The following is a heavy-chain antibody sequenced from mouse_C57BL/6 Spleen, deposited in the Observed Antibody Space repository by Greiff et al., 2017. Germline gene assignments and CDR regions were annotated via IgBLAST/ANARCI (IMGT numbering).Heavy chain of an antibody. J-gene: IGHJ3*01. D-gene: IGHD2-1*01. CDR1: GYTFTSYD. V-gene: IGHV1-85*01. Sequence: VKLKESGPELVKPGASVKLSCKASGYTFTSYDINWVKQRPGQGLEWIGWIYPRDGSTKYNEKFKGKATLTVDTSSSTAYMELHSLTSEDSAVYFCARGIYYGKTWFAYWGQGTLVTVSA. CDR3: ARGIYYGKTWFAY. CDR2: IYPRDGST.